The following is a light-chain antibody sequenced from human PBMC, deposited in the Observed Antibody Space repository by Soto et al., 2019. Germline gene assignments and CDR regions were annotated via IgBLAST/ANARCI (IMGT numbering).Light chain of an antibody. CDR3: QQIYSTPFT. CDR2: AAS. V-gene: IGKV1-39*01. J-gene: IGKJ5*01. CDR1: QSISSY. Sequence: DIQMTQSPSSLSASVGDRVTITCRASQSISSYLNWYQQKPGKAPNLLIYAASSLQSGVPSRFSGGGSGTDFTLTISSLQPEDFASDYCQQIYSTPFTCGQETRLES.